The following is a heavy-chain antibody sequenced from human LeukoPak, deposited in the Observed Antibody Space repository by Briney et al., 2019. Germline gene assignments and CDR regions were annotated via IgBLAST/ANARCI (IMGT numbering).Heavy chain of an antibody. CDR3: ARGKGRNLRMDV. V-gene: IGHV4-4*07. CDR2: VYTSGSS. J-gene: IGHJ6*02. Sequence: SETLSLTCTVSGGSISSYYWSWIRQPAGKGLEWIGRVYTSGSSNYNPSLKSRVTMSVDTSKNQFSLKLSSVTAADTAVYYCARGKGRNLRMDVWGQGTTVTVSS. CDR1: GGSISSYY.